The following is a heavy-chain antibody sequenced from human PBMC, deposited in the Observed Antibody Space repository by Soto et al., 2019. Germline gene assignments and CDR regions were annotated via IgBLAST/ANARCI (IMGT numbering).Heavy chain of an antibody. J-gene: IGHJ5*02. Sequence: GAADPVSYLASRYTFRNHYMQLVRLAPGQGLEWMGIINPSGGSTSYAQKFQGRATMTRDTPTSTVYMELSSLRSDDTAVYYCARRIAGDGTNGLDPWGQGTPVTVSS. V-gene: IGHV1-46*01. CDR2: INPSGGST. D-gene: IGHD6-13*01. CDR3: ARRIAGDGTNGLDP. CDR1: RYTFRNHY.